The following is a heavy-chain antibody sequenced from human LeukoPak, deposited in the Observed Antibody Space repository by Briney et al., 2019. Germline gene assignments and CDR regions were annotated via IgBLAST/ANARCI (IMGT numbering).Heavy chain of an antibody. Sequence: PSETLSLTCTVSDGSITNNDWSWVRQTPGKGLEFIGYVHYSGTTNYNPSLKSRVTISVDTSKNQFSLKLSSVTAADTAVYYCARGRDYYDSSGYFDYWGQGTLVTVSS. J-gene: IGHJ4*02. CDR2: VHYSGTT. CDR1: DGSITNND. CDR3: ARGRDYYDSSGYFDY. V-gene: IGHV4-59*01. D-gene: IGHD3-22*01.